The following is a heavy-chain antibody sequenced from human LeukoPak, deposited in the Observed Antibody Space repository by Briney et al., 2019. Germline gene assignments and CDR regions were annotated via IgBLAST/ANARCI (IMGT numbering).Heavy chain of an antibody. J-gene: IGHJ4*02. CDR3: ARDFVGYCSGGSCYRFDS. CDR1: GYTLTELS. CDR2: FGPEDGET. Sequence: ASVKVSCKVSGYTLTELSMHWVRQAPGKGLEWMGGFGPEDGETIYAQKLQGRVTMTRDTSTSTVYMELTSLRSEDTAVYYCARDFVGYCSGGSCYRFDSWGQGTLVTVSS. D-gene: IGHD2-15*01. V-gene: IGHV1-24*01.